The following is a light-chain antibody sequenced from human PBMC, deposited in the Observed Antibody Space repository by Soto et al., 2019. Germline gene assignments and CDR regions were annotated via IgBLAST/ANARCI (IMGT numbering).Light chain of an antibody. CDR1: SSDIGGFYY. CDR2: QVS. V-gene: IGLV2-14*01. CDR3: SSYAGSNNWV. Sequence: QSALTQPASVSGSPGQSITISCTGTSSDIGGFYYVSWYQHHPGKDPKLMIYQVSNRPSGVSNRFSGSKSGNTASLTVSGLQAEDEADYYCSSYAGSNNWVFGGGTKLTVL. J-gene: IGLJ3*02.